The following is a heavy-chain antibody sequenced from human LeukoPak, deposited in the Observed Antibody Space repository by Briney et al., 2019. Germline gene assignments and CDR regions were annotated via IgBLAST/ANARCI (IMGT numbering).Heavy chain of an antibody. CDR1: GFTFSSYS. V-gene: IGHV3-21*01. J-gene: IGHJ6*03. CDR2: ISSSSSYI. Sequence: GGSLRLSCAASGFTFSSYSMNWVRQAPGKGLEWVSCISSSSSYIYYADSVKGRFTISRDNAKNSLYLQMNSLRAEDTAVYYCARDAPSYCSGGSCYSRVGMDVWGKGTTVTVSS. CDR3: ARDAPSYCSGGSCYSRVGMDV. D-gene: IGHD2-15*01.